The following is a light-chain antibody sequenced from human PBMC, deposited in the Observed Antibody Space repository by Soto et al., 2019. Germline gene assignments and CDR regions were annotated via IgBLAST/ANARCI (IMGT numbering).Light chain of an antibody. Sequence: DIQMTQSASTLSASVGDRVTITCRASQSISFRLARYQQKPGKGPKLLIFAASTLESGVPPRFSGSGSGTEFTLTISSLQPEDFATYYCQQYETNPTFGPGTKVEIK. CDR3: QQYETNPT. J-gene: IGKJ3*01. CDR1: QSISFR. CDR2: AAS. V-gene: IGKV1-5*01.